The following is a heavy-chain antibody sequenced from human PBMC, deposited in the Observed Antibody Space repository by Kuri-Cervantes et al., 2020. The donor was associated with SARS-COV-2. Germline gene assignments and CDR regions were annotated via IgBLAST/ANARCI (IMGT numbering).Heavy chain of an antibody. V-gene: IGHV3-49*04. Sequence: LSLTCAASGFTFSNAWMSWVRQAPGKGLEWVGFIRSKAYGGTTEYAASVKGRFTISRDDSKSIAYLQMNSLKTEDTAVYYCTRGDFWSGYYVDYWGQGTLVTVSS. CDR1: GFTFSNAW. CDR2: IRSKAYGGTT. D-gene: IGHD3-3*01. J-gene: IGHJ4*02. CDR3: TRGDFWSGYYVDY.